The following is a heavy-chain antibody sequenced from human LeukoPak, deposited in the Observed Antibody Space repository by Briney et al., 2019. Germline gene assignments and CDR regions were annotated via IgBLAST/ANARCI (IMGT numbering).Heavy chain of an antibody. V-gene: IGHV3-23*01. CDR2: ISGSGGST. Sequence: PGGSLRLSCAASGSTSGIYAMSWVRQAPGKGLEWVSAISGSGGSTYYADSVKGRFTISRDNSKNTLYLQMNSLRAEDTAVYYCAKDIIGGVDYWGQGTLVTVSS. CDR1: GSTSGIYA. D-gene: IGHD1-20*01. J-gene: IGHJ4*02. CDR3: AKDIIGGVDY.